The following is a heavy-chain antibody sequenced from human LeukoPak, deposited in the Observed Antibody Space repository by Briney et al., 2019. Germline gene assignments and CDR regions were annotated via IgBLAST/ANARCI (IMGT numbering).Heavy chain of an antibody. CDR1: GYTFTSYY. V-gene: IGHV1-46*01. J-gene: IGHJ4*02. CDR2: INPSGGST. CDR3: ARDIADTAMVTSLDY. Sequence: ASVKVSCKASGYTFTSYYMHWVRQAPGQGLEWMGIINPSGGSTSYAQKFQGRVTMTRDMSTSTVYMELSSLRSEDTAVYYCARDIADTAMVTSLDYWGQGTLVTVSS. D-gene: IGHD5-18*01.